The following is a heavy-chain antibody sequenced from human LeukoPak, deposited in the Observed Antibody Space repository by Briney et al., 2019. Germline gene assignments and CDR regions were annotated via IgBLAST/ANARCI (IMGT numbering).Heavy chain of an antibody. CDR3: AAGYYYDSSGYSN. J-gene: IGHJ4*02. Sequence: GGSLRLSCVGSRFTISKYWMHWVRQAPGTGLVWVSRIHPDGSITTYADSVKGRFTISRDNAENTLYLQMNSLRAEDTAVYYCAAGYYYDSSGYSNWGQGTLVTVSS. V-gene: IGHV3-74*03. CDR2: IHPDGSIT. D-gene: IGHD3-22*01. CDR1: RFTISKYW.